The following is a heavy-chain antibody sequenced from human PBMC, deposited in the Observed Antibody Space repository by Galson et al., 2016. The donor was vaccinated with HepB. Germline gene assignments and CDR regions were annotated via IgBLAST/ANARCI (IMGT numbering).Heavy chain of an antibody. V-gene: IGHV3-33*06. CDR2: IWYDGSNK. Sequence: SLRLSCAASGFTFSSYGMHWVRQAPGKGLEWVAIIWYDGSNKYYADSVKGRFTISRDNSKNTLYLQMNSLRAEDTAVYYCAKSRKSTGGASYNSWQRLGVLGLDAFDFWGQGTLVTVSS. CDR1: GFTFSSYG. J-gene: IGHJ4*02. D-gene: IGHD2-8*02. CDR3: AKSRKSTGGASYNSWQRLGVLGLDAFDF.